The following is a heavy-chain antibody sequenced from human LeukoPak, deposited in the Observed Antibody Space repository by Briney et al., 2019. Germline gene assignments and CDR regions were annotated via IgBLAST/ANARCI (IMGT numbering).Heavy chain of an antibody. CDR3: AKDRMVRGPSNYYYYGMYV. CDR2: ISSSSSYT. D-gene: IGHD3-10*01. CDR1: GFTFSNSD. V-gene: IGHV3-11*05. J-gene: IGHJ6*02. Sequence: PGGSLRLSCAASGFTFSNSDMSWIRQAPGKGLEWVSYISSSSSYTNYADSVKGRFTISRDNSKNSLYLQMNSLRTEDTALYYCAKDRMVRGPSNYYYYGMYVWGQGTTVTVSS.